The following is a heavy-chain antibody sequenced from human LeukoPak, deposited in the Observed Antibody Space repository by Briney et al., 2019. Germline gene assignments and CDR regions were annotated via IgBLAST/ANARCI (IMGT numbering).Heavy chain of an antibody. CDR1: GFTFSSYA. CDR2: ISGSGGST. V-gene: IGHV3-23*01. CDR3: AKVPDYDFWSGYSFFDY. Sequence: PGGSLRLSCAASGFTFSSYAMSWVRQAPGKGLEWVSAISGSGGSTYYADSVKCRFTISRDNSKNTLYLQMNSLRAEDTAVYYCAKVPDYDFWSGYSFFDYWGQGTLVTVSS. D-gene: IGHD3-3*01. J-gene: IGHJ4*02.